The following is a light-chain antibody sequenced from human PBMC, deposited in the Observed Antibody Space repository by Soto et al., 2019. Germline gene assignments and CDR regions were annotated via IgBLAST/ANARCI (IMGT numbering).Light chain of an antibody. V-gene: IGKV1-39*01. CDR2: AAS. Sequence: DIQMTQSPSSLSASVGDRVTITCRASQNINNYFNWFQQKPEKAPKLLIYAASSLHSGVPSRFSGSGSGTDFTLTISSLQPDDFATYYCQQTYNNPTFGPGTKVEVK. CDR3: QQTYNNPT. CDR1: QNINNY. J-gene: IGKJ1*01.